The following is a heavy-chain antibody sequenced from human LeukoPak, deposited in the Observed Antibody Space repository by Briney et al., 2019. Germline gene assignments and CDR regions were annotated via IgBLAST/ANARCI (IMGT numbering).Heavy chain of an antibody. V-gene: IGHV3-48*01. CDR2: ISSSSSTI. CDR1: GFTFSSYG. J-gene: IGHJ3*02. CDR3: ARDIIQLSSGWHDAFDI. Sequence: PGRSLRLSCAASGFTFSSYGMHWVRQAPGKGLEWVSYISSSSSTIYYADSVKGRFTISRDNAKNSLYLQMNSLRAEDTAVYYCARDIIQLSSGWHDAFDIWGQGTMVTVSS. D-gene: IGHD6-19*01.